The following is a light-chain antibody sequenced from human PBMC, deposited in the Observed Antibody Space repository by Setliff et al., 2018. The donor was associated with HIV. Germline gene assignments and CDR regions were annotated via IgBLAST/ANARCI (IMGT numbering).Light chain of an antibody. Sequence: QSVLTQPASVSGYPGQSITISCTGTSSDVGSYNLVSWYQQHPGKAPKLMIYDVSKRPSGISNRFSGSKSGHTASLTISGLQAEDEADYYCSSYISSSTVFGGGTKVTVL. J-gene: IGLJ2*01. CDR2: DVS. CDR1: SSDVGSYNL. CDR3: SSYISSSTV. V-gene: IGLV2-14*02.